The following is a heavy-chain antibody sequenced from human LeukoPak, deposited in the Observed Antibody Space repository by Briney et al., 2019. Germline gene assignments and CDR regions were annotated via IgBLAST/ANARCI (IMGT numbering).Heavy chain of an antibody. CDR1: GCTFSSYG. D-gene: IGHD1-14*01. CDR3: AKGAQPTDY. J-gene: IGHJ4*02. V-gene: IGHV3-23*01. CDR2: ISGSGGST. Sequence: PGGSLRLSCAASGCTFSSYGMTWVRQAPGKGLEWVSGISGSGGSTYYADSVKGRFTISRDNSKNTLHLQMNSLRAEDTAVYYCAKGAQPTDYWGQGTLVTVSS.